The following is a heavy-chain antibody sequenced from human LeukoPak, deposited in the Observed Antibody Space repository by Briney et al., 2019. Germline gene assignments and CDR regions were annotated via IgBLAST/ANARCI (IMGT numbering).Heavy chain of an antibody. CDR3: ARDGYCSSTSCYKDLGYYYYYMDV. CDR2: ISHDSTKK. J-gene: IGHJ6*03. Sequence: PGGSLRLSCVASGFNFSDYGMHWVRQAPGKGLEWVAVISHDSTKKSHTESVRGRFTISRDNSRNTLFLQMNSLRREDTAVYYCARDGYCSSTSCYKDLGYYYYYMDVWGKGTTVTVSS. D-gene: IGHD2-2*03. CDR1: GFNFSDYG. V-gene: IGHV3-30*03.